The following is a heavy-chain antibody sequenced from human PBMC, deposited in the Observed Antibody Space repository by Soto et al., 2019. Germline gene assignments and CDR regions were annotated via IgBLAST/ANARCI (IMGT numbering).Heavy chain of an antibody. V-gene: IGHV1-69*06. CDR1: GGTFNSYA. D-gene: IGHD3-22*01. CDR3: ARDNYDSSGYFDY. CDR2: IIPIFGTA. J-gene: IGHJ4*02. Sequence: ASVKVSCKASGGTFNSYAISWVRQAPGQGLEWMGGIIPIFGTANYAQKFQGRVTITADKSTSTAYMELSSLRSEDTAVYYCARDNYDSSGYFDYWGQGTLVTVSS.